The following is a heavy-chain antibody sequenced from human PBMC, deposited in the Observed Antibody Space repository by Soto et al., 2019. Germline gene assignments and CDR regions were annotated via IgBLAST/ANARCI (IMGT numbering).Heavy chain of an antibody. CDR3: ARHLGYDSSGYYRNWFDP. V-gene: IGHV4-61*05. J-gene: IGHJ5*02. CDR2: MYNNGST. Sequence: PSETLSLTCSVSGGSLSNIDYYWGWIRQPPGKGLQWIGYMYNNGSTNYNPSLKSRVTISVDTSKNQFSLKLSSVTAADTAVYYCARHLGYDSSGYYRNWFDPWGQGTLVTVSS. CDR1: GGSLSNIDYY. D-gene: IGHD3-22*01.